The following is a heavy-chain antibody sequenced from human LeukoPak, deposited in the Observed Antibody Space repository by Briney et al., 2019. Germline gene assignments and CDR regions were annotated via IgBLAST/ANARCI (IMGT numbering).Heavy chain of an antibody. D-gene: IGHD2-2*01. CDR2: ISSSSSYI. CDR3: ARDFRSELPAAQVSNY. J-gene: IGHJ4*02. V-gene: IGHV3-21*01. CDR1: GFTFSSYS. Sequence: GGSLRLSCAASGFTFSSYSMNWVRQAPGKGLEWVSSISSSSSYICYADSVKGRFTISRDNAKNSLYLQMNSLRAEDTAVYYCARDFRSELPAAQVSNYWGQGTLVTVSS.